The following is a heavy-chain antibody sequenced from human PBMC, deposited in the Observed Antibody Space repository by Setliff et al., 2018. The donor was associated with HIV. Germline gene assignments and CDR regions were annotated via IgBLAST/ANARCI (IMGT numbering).Heavy chain of an antibody. V-gene: IGHV3-23*01. CDR3: AKAKGIVATGMDY. Sequence: PGGSLRLSCAASGFTFSSYAMSWVRQTPEKGLEWVSIITSGGSTYYADSAKGRFIISRDNSQNTLYLQMNSLRGEDTAVYYCAKAKGIVATGMDYWGQGTVVTVSS. D-gene: IGHD6-13*01. CDR1: GFTFSSYA. CDR2: ITSGGST. J-gene: IGHJ4*02.